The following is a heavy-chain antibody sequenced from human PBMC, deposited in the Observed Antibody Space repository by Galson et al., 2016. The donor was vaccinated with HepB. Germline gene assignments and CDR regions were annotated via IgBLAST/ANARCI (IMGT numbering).Heavy chain of an antibody. J-gene: IGHJ4*02. V-gene: IGHV4-59*02. CDR3: TREGGGGSGWFLDY. D-gene: IGHD6-19*01. CDR1: GGSVNSFY. CDR2: IYNGGSP. Sequence: SETLSLTCTVSGGSVNSFYWSWIRQPPGKGLEWIGSIYNGGSPNYQPSLKSRVSISLDTSRNQFSLRLTSMTAADTAVYFCTREGGGGSGWFLDYWGQGTLVTVSS.